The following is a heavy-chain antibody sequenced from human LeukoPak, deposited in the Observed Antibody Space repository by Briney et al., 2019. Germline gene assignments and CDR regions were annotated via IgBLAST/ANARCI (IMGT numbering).Heavy chain of an antibody. J-gene: IGHJ4*02. CDR1: GGSISSSSYY. Sequence: SETLSLTCTVSGGSISSSSYYWGWIRQPPGKGLEWIGYIYYSESTNYNPSLKSRVTISVDTSKNQFSLKLSSVTAADTALYYCARGDYGDFEGPSTFDYWGQGTLVTVSS. CDR2: IYYSEST. V-gene: IGHV4-61*05. CDR3: ARGDYGDFEGPSTFDY. D-gene: IGHD4-17*01.